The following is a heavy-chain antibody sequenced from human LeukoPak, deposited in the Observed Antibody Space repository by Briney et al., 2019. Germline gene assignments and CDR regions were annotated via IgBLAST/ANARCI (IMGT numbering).Heavy chain of an antibody. CDR2: INAGHGNT. CDR3: ARGAGFAEPLPEY. J-gene: IGHJ4*02. CDR1: GYTFTSYA. D-gene: IGHD1-14*01. V-gene: IGHV1-3*01. Sequence: ASVKVSCKASGYTFTSYAIQWVRQAPGQRLEWMGWINAGHGNTKYSQKFQGRVTITRDTSASTAYMELSSLRSEDTAVCYCARGAGFAEPLPEYWGQGTLLTVSS.